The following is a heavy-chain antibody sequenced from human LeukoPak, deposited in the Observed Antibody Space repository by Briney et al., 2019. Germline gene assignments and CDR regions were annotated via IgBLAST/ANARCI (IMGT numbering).Heavy chain of an antibody. V-gene: IGHV3-30-3*01. Sequence: RTGGSLRLSCAASGFTFSSHPLHWVRQAPGKGLEWVTLISYDGSKIYYADSVKGRFTISRDNSKNTLYLQMNSLRPEDTAVYYCVRESGWGLPHAFDFWGQGTMVTVSS. CDR2: ISYDGSKI. CDR1: GFTFSSHP. D-gene: IGHD3-3*01. CDR3: VRESGWGLPHAFDF. J-gene: IGHJ3*01.